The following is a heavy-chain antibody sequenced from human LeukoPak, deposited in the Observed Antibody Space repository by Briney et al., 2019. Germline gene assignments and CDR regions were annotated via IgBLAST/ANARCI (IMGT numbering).Heavy chain of an antibody. D-gene: IGHD4-17*01. V-gene: IGHV3-23*01. CDR2: ISGSGGST. J-gene: IGHJ3*02. Sequence: GGSLRLSCAASGFTFSSYAMSWVRQAPGKGLEWVSAISGSGGSTYYADSVKGRFTISRDNSKNTLYLQMNSLRAEDTAVYYCAKDGAVGYGDYFQVGTHHPPHAFDIWGQGTMVTVSS. CDR3: AKDGAVGYGDYFQVGTHHPPHAFDI. CDR1: GFTFSSYA.